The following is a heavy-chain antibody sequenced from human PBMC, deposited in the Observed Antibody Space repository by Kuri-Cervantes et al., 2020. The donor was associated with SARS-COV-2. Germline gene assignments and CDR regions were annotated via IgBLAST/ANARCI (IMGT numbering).Heavy chain of an antibody. J-gene: IGHJ6*02. D-gene: IGHD2-8*01. Sequence: LSLTCAASGFTFSSYAMSWVRQAPGKGLEWVSAISGSGGSTYYADSVKGRFTISRDNSKNTLYLQMNSLRAEDTAVYYCARHNRNIVLMVYDYGVDVWGQGTTVTVSS. CDR2: ISGSGGST. CDR3: ARHNRNIVLMVYDYGVDV. V-gene: IGHV3-23*01. CDR1: GFTFSSYA.